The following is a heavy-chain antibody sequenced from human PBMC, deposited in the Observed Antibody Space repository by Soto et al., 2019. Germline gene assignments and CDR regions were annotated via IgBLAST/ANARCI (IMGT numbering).Heavy chain of an antibody. CDR1: GFTFSSYS. CDR2: ISSSSSTI. D-gene: IGHD3-9*01. V-gene: IGHV3-48*02. Sequence: EVQLVESGGGLVQPGGSLRLSCAASGFTFSSYSMNWVRQAPGKGLEWVSYISSSSSTIYYADSVKGRFTISRDNAKNSLYLQMNSLRDEDTAVYYCAREGYDILTADDACDIWGQGTMVTVSS. CDR3: AREGYDILTADDACDI. J-gene: IGHJ3*02.